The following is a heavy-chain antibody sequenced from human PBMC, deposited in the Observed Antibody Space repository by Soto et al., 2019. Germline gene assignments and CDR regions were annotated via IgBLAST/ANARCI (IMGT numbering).Heavy chain of an antibody. CDR2: ISAYNGNT. Sequence: ASVKRSSESPGFTFTGCAMNSVRQAPGQGPEWIGWISAYNGNTNYAQKLQGRVTMTTDTSTSTASMELRSLRSDDPAVYYCATVPDYSNSWFDPWGQGTLVTVS. CDR3: ATVPDYSNSWFDP. J-gene: IGHJ5*02. V-gene: IGHV1-18*04. CDR1: GFTFTGCA. D-gene: IGHD4-4*01.